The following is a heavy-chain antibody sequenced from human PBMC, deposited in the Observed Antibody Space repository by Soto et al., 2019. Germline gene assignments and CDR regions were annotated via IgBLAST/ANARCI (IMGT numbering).Heavy chain of an antibody. CDR3: AKGRGGSGSLTPRVDF. CDR2: IFTGGST. CDR1: GFTVSSNY. Sequence: EVQLVESGGGLVQPGGSLRLSCAASGFTVSSNYMSWVRQAPGKGLEWVSVIFTGGSTYYADSVKGRFTISRHSSMNTVYLQMDSLRAEDTAVYYCAKGRGGSGSLTPRVDFWGQGTLVTVSS. D-gene: IGHD3-10*01. V-gene: IGHV3-53*04. J-gene: IGHJ4*02.